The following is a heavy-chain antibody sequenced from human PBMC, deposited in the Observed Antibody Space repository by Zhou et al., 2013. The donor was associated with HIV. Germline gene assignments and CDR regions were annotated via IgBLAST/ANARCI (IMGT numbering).Heavy chain of an antibody. D-gene: IGHD3-22*01. J-gene: IGHJ1*01. Sequence: QVQLVQSGAEVKKPGSSVKVSCKASGGTFSSYAISWVRQAPGQGLEWMGRIIPIFGTANYAQKFQGRVTITADESTSTAYMELSSLRSEDTAVYFCARFFYYDSGAFYPDNEYIPHWGQGTLVTVSS. V-gene: IGHV1-69*13. CDR2: IIPIFGTA. CDR1: GGTFSSYA. CDR3: ARFFYYDSGAFYPDNEYIPH.